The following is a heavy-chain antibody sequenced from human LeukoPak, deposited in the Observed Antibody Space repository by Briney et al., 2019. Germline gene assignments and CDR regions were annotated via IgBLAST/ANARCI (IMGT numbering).Heavy chain of an antibody. V-gene: IGHV3-74*01. Sequence: GGSLRLSCVGSGFTYTDYWMHWFRQAPGKGPVWVSRINPDGTIIDYADSVKGRFTVSRDNADNTMFLQMNSVRDEDTAVYYCATKQWLAPPPDSWGQGTPVTVSS. J-gene: IGHJ4*02. CDR2: INPDGTII. D-gene: IGHD6-19*01. CDR3: ATKQWLAPPPDS. CDR1: GFTYTDYW.